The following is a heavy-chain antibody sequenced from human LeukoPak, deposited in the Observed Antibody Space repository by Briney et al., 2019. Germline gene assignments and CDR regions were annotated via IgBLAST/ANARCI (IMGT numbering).Heavy chain of an antibody. V-gene: IGHV3-9*01. CDR2: ISWDSGSI. CDR1: GFTFSSYS. Sequence: PGGSLRLSCAASGFTFSSYSMNWVSQAPGKGLEWVSGISWDSGSIGYADSVKGRFTISRDNTKNSLYLQMNSLRAEDTALYYCARSDYYGSGSSGKTFDYWGQGTLVTVSS. D-gene: IGHD3-10*01. J-gene: IGHJ4*02. CDR3: ARSDYYGSGSSGKTFDY.